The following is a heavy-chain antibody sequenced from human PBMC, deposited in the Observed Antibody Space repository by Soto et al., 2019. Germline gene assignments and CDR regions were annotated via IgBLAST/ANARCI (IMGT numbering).Heavy chain of an antibody. CDR1: GGTFNSYS. Sequence: QVQMVQSGAEVKKPGSSVKVSCKASGGTFNSYSISWVRQAPGQGLEWMGGIIPIYSTSKYAQKFQGRVTITADKSTSTAYMELSSLTSEDTAVYYCARGNVVYEPIVVYYYYGMDVCGQGTTVTVSS. V-gene: IGHV1-69*06. J-gene: IGHJ6*02. CDR3: ARGNVVYEPIVVYYYYGMDV. D-gene: IGHD2-15*01. CDR2: IIPIYSTS.